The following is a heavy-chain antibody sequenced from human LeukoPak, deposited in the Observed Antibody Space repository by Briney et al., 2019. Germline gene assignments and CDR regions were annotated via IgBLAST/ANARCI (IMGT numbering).Heavy chain of an antibody. CDR3: ARDRTRTYDSSPDAFDI. V-gene: IGHV4-59*01. D-gene: IGHD3-22*01. CDR2: ISHSGTT. Sequence: SETLSLTCTVSGGSISSYYWSWIRQPPGKGLEWIGYISHSGTTYYNPSLRSGVTISVDRSKNQFSLRLSSVTAADTAVYYCARDRTRTYDSSPDAFDIWGQGTMVTVSS. CDR1: GGSISSYY. J-gene: IGHJ3*02.